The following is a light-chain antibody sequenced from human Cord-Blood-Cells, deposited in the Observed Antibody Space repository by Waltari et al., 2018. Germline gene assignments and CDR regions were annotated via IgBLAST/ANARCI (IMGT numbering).Light chain of an antibody. Sequence: QAALTHPASVSGSPGQSITIACTVTNCEGGRYNLFYWYQQHPGKAPKLMIYEVITRPSVVYNRFSGSKSGNTASLTISGLQAEDEADYYCCSYAGSSTYVFGTGTKVTVL. J-gene: IGLJ1*01. CDR2: EVI. V-gene: IGLV2-23*02. CDR1: NCEGGRYNL. CDR3: CSYAGSSTYV.